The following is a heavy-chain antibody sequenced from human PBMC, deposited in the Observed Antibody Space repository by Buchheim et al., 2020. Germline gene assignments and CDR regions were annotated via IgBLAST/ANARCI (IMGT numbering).Heavy chain of an antibody. V-gene: IGHV3-30-3*01. J-gene: IGHJ4*02. Sequence: QVQLVESGGGVVQPGRSLRLSCAASGFTFSSYAMHWVRQAPGKGLEWVAVISYDGSNKYYADSAKGRFTISRDNSKNTLYLQMNSLRAEDTAVYYCASSPVEGGATAPFFDYWGQGTL. CDR1: GFTFSSYA. CDR2: ISYDGSNK. D-gene: IGHD1-26*01. CDR3: ASSPVEGGATAPFFDY.